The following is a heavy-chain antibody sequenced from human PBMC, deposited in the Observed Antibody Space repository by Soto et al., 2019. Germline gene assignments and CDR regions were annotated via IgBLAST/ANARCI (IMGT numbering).Heavy chain of an antibody. CDR1: GFTFRSYS. Sequence: EVQLVESGGGLVRPGGSLSLSCAASGFTFRSYSMNWVRQAPGKGLEWVSSISSISSYIHYADSVKGRFTISRDNAKNSLYLQMNSLGAEDTAVYYCASDASTPALGPETAPYFYMDVWGKGTTVTVSS. J-gene: IGHJ6*03. CDR3: ASDASTPALGPETAPYFYMDV. D-gene: IGHD5-18*01. CDR2: ISSISSYI. V-gene: IGHV3-21*01.